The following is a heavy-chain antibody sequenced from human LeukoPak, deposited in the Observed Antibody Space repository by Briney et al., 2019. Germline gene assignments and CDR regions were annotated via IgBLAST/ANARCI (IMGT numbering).Heavy chain of an antibody. CDR2: LSYSGST. Sequence: NPSETLSLTCTVSGVTISSYYWSWIRQPPGKGLEWIAYLSYSGSTDYNPSLESRVTISEDTSMNQFSLKLRSLTAADTAVYYCATVAVIRGGRYLDYWGQGTLATVSS. CDR1: GVTISSYY. D-gene: IGHD3-10*01. CDR3: ATVAVIRGGRYLDY. V-gene: IGHV4-59*01. J-gene: IGHJ4*02.